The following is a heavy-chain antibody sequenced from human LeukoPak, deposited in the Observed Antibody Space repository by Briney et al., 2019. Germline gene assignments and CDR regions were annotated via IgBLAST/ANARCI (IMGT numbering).Heavy chain of an antibody. CDR1: GYSISSGYY. V-gene: IGHV4-38-2*02. CDR3: ARVCRDYDILTGYYRRLTGWFDP. D-gene: IGHD3-9*01. Sequence: SETLSLTCTVSGYSISSGYYWGWIRQPPGKGLEWIGSIYHSGSTYYNPSLKSRVTISVDTYKNQFSLKLSSVTAADTAVYYCARVCRDYDILTGYYRRLTGWFDPWGQGTLVTVSS. J-gene: IGHJ5*02. CDR2: IYHSGST.